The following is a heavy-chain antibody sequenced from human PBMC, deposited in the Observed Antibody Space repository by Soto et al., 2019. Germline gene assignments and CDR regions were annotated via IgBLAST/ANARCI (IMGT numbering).Heavy chain of an antibody. D-gene: IGHD3-10*01. CDR1: GFTFSSYS. J-gene: IGHJ6*02. V-gene: IGHV3-48*01. CDR3: AKGVTMVRGVIINRDLSDYYYYYGMDV. CDR2: ISSSSSTI. Sequence: PGGSLRLSCAASGFTFSSYSMNWVRQAPGKGLEWVSYISSSSSTIYYADSVKGRFTISRDNSKNSLYLQMNSLRAEDTAVYYCAKGVTMVRGVIINRDLSDYYYYYGMDVWGQGTTVTAP.